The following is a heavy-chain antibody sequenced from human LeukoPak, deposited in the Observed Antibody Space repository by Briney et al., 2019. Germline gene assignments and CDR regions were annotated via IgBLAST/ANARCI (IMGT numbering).Heavy chain of an antibody. V-gene: IGHV3-23*01. D-gene: IGHD2-15*01. CDR1: GFTFSSYA. Sequence: GGSLRLSCAASGFTFSSYAMSWVRQAPGKGLEWVSAISGRGGSKYYADSVKGRFTISRDNAKNTLYLQMNSLKAEDTAVYYCAKGGYCSGGSCYYFDLWGQGTLVTVSS. CDR2: ISGRGGSK. CDR3: AKGGYCSGGSCYYFDL. J-gene: IGHJ4*02.